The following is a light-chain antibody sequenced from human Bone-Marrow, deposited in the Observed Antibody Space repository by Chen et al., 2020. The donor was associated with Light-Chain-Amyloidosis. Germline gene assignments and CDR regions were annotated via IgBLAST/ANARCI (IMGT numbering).Light chain of an antibody. CDR2: WAS. Sequence: DIVMPQPPAPRPVPLAAGPPITCKSSESLVSRSNNKNYLGWNQQKPGHSPKLLMYWASTRESGVPDRFSGSGSGTDFTLTISSLQAEDVAVYYCQQYYSTPYTFGQGTKLEIQ. CDR3: QQYYSTPYT. CDR1: ESLVSRSNNKNY. J-gene: IGKJ2*01. V-gene: IGKV4-1*01.